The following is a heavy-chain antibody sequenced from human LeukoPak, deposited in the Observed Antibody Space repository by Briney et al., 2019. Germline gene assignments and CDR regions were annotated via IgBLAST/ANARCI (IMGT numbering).Heavy chain of an antibody. CDR3: ARDRFYSPWDYYGMDV. CDR1: GFTFSDYA. CDR2: IYSAGGT. V-gene: IGHV3-NL1*01. J-gene: IGHJ6*02. D-gene: IGHD2-21*01. Sequence: GRSLRLSCAASGFTFSDYAMHWVRQAPGKGLEWVSVIYSAGGTYYADSVKGRFTISRDNSKNTLYLQMNSLRAEDTAVYYCARDRFYSPWDYYGMDVWGQGTTVTVSS.